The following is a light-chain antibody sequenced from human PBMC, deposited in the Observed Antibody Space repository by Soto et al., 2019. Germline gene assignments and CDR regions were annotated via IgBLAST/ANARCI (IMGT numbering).Light chain of an antibody. CDR3: AAWQDSLSAR. Sequence: QSVLTQPPSASGTPGQRVTISCSGSSSNIGSNYVYWYQQLPGTAPKLLIYRNNQRPSGVPDRFSGSKSGTSASLAISGLRSEDEADYYCAAWQDSLSARFGTGTKVTVL. J-gene: IGLJ1*01. CDR1: SSNIGSNY. CDR2: RNN. V-gene: IGLV1-47*01.